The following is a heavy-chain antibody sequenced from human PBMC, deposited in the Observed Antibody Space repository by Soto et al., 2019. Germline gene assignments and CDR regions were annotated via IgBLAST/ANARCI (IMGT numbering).Heavy chain of an antibody. CDR3: ATVGIVWLFDN. Sequence: EAQLVESGGGLVEPGGSLRLSCVASGLPFTNAWLSWVRQTPGKGLEWVGRIKLTSDGATTDYAAPVKGRFTISRDDSKSMVLLQMNSLKTEDTAVYYCATVGIVWLFDNWGQGTLVTVSS. D-gene: IGHD6-19*01. J-gene: IGHJ4*02. V-gene: IGHV3-15*01. CDR1: GLPFTNAW. CDR2: IKLTSDGATT.